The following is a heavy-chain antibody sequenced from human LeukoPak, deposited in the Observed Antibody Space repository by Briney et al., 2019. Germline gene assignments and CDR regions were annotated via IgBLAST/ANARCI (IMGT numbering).Heavy chain of an antibody. CDR3: ASSTRGVHEYSYGGYFDY. D-gene: IGHD5-18*01. V-gene: IGHV1-69*05. CDR1: GGTFSSYG. Sequence: SVKVSCKTSGGTFSSYGISWVRQAPGQGLEWMGGIIPIFATANYAQKFQGRVMITTDESTSTAYVELSSLRSEDTAVYYCASSTRGVHEYSYGGYFDYWGQGTLVTVSS. CDR2: IIPIFATA. J-gene: IGHJ4*02.